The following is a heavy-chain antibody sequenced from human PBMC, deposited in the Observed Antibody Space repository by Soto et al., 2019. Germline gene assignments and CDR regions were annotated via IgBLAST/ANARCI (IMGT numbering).Heavy chain of an antibody. CDR2: IGPESGAT. J-gene: IGHJ4*02. CDR1: GYTFTGHY. D-gene: IGHD3-3*01. Sequence: QVQLVQSGAEVKKPGASVKVSCKASGYTFTGHYIHWVRQAPEQGPEWMGEIGPESGATRYAKKFQGWVTMTRDTSITTVYMELNNLSPDDTAVYYCTSQKVAVFGVVARDYWGQGTLVTVSS. V-gene: IGHV1-2*04. CDR3: TSQKVAVFGVVARDY.